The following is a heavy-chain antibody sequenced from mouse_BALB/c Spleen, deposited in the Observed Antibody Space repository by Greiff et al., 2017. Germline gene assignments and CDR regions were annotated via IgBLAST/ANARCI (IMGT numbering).Heavy chain of an antibody. V-gene: IGHV8-12*01. CDR2: IYWDDDK. CDR1: GFSLSTSGMG. J-gene: IGHJ2*01. Sequence: QVTLKVSGPGILQPSQTLSLTCSFSGFSLSTSGMGVSWIRQPSGKGLEWLAHIYWDDDKRYNPSLKSRLTISKDTSRNQVFLKITSVDTADTATYYCARGTTVPYFDYWGQGTTLTVSS. CDR3: ARGTTVPYFDY. D-gene: IGHD1-1*01.